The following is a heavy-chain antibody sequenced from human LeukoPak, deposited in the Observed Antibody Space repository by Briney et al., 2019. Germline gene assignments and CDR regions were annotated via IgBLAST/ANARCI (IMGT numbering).Heavy chain of an antibody. Sequence: PGGSLRLSCAASGFTFSSYSMNWVRQAPGKGLEWVSSISSSSTYIYYAGSVKGRFTVSRDNAKNSLYLQMNSLRAEDTAVYYCARGRWYCSGGSCFTDAFDIWGQGTMVTVSS. CDR3: ARGRWYCSGGSCFTDAFDI. D-gene: IGHD2-15*01. V-gene: IGHV3-21*01. CDR2: ISSSSTYI. J-gene: IGHJ3*02. CDR1: GFTFSSYS.